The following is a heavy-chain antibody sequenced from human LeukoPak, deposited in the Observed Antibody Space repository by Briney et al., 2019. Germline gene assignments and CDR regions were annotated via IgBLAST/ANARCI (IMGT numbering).Heavy chain of an antibody. CDR3: ARHASTYYGSLDY. V-gene: IGHV4-59*08. Sequence: PSETLSLTCSVSGGSISSYYWSWIRQPPGKGLEWIGYVYSSGSTNYNPSLKSRVTISVDTSKNQFSLKLSSVTAADTAVYYCARHASTYYGSLDYWGQGTLVTVSS. D-gene: IGHD3-10*01. J-gene: IGHJ4*02. CDR2: VYSSGST. CDR1: GGSISSYY.